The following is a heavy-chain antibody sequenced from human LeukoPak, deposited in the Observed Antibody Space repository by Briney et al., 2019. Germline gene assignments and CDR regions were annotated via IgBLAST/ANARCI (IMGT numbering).Heavy chain of an antibody. D-gene: IGHD3-3*01. J-gene: IGHJ4*02. CDR3: AGFLEWLLPDY. V-gene: IGHV4-59*01. Sequence: SETLSLTCTVSGGSISSYYWSWIRQPPGKGLEWIGYIYYSGSTNYNPSLKSRVTISVDTSKNQFSLKLSSVTAADTAVYYCAGFLEWLLPDYWGQGTLVTVSS. CDR1: GGSISSYY. CDR2: IYYSGST.